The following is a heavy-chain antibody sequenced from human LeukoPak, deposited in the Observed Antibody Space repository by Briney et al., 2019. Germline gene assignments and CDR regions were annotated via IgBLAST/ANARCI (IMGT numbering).Heavy chain of an antibody. V-gene: IGHV3-7*01. J-gene: IGHJ4*02. D-gene: IGHD3-22*01. CDR2: INQDGSAK. CDR1: GFNFGDYA. CDR3: TTSDDSSGNN. Sequence: PGGSLRLSCTGSGFNFGDYAMSWVRQAPGKGLEWLANINQDGSAKYYVDSVKGRFTISRDNAKNSLYLEMNSLGGEDTAVYYSTTSDDSSGNNWGQGTLVTVSS.